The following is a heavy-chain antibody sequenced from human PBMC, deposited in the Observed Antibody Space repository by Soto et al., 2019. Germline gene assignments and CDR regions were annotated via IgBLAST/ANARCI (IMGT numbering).Heavy chain of an antibody. CDR2: INPSGGST. V-gene: IGHV1-46*01. Sequence: ASVKVSCKASGYTFTSYYMHWVRQAPGQGLEWMGIINPSGGSTSYAQKFQGRVTMTRDTSTSTVYMELSSLRSEDTAVYYCARDCSTSRTIFNCSGGSCLRLRYYYYGMDVWGQGTTVTVSS. J-gene: IGHJ6*02. D-gene: IGHD2-15*01. CDR1: GYTFTSYY. CDR3: ARDCSTSRTIFNCSGGSCLRLRYYYYGMDV.